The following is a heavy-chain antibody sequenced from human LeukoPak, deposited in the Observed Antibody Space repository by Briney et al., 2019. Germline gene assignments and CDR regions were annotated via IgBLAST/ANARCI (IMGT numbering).Heavy chain of an antibody. CDR2: IIPIFGTA. CDR3: ARVGTIFGVTSRYWFDP. CDR1: GYTFTSYY. V-gene: IGHV1-46*01. Sequence: ASVKVSRKASGYTFTSYYMHWVRQAPGQGLEWMGGIIPIFGTANYAQKFQGRVTITRDTSASTAYMELSSLRSEDTAVYYCARVGTIFGVTSRYWFDPWGQGTLVTVSS. J-gene: IGHJ5*02. D-gene: IGHD3-3*01.